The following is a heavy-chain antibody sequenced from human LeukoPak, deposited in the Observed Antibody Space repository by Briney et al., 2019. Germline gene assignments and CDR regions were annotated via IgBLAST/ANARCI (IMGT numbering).Heavy chain of an antibody. D-gene: IGHD6-13*01. Sequence: GGSLRLSCAASRFTVSSNYMSWVRQAPGKGLEWVSVIYSDGSTDYADSVKGRFTISRDNSKNMVYLQMNTLRAEDTAVYYCARASSSWYGDYWGQGTLVTVSS. CDR1: RFTVSSNY. CDR2: IYSDGST. J-gene: IGHJ4*02. CDR3: ARASSSWYGDY. V-gene: IGHV3-53*01.